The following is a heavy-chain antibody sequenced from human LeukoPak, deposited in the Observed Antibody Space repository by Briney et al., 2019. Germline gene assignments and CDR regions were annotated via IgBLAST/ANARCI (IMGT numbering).Heavy chain of an antibody. J-gene: IGHJ4*02. CDR3: ARGDGYNFFDY. D-gene: IGHD5-24*01. Sequence: TGGSLRLSCAVSGFSVTNNYMSCVRQAPGKGLEWVSDFYVGGATYYADSVKGRFTISRDNSENTLYLQMKSLRAEDTAVYYCARGDGYNFFDYWGQGTLVSVSS. CDR1: GFSVTNNY. V-gene: IGHV3-53*01. CDR2: FYVGGAT.